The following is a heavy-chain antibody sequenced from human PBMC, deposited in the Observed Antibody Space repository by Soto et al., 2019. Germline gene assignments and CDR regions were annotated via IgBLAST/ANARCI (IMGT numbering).Heavy chain of an antibody. Sequence: GGSLRLSCAASGFTFSTYAMNWVRQPPGKGLEWVSSISGSGAYTYYADSVQGRFTISRDNSKNTLNLQMNSLRAEDTAVYYCARDRHPTSPKYYFDYLDQGTLVAVST. CDR2: ISGSGAYT. V-gene: IGHV3-23*01. J-gene: IGHJ4*02. CDR3: ARDRHPTSPKYYFDY. CDR1: GFTFSTYA.